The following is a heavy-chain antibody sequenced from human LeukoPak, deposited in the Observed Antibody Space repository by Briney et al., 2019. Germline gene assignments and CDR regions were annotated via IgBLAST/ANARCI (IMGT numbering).Heavy chain of an antibody. CDR2: IYYSGST. J-gene: IGHJ4*02. V-gene: IGHV4-59*01. Sequence: PSETLSLTCTVSGGSISSYYWSWIRQPPGKGLEWIGYIYYSGSTNYNPSLKSRVTISVDTSKNQFSLKLSSVTAADTAVYYCARDVKYGGYYFDYWGQGTLVTVSS. CDR1: GGSISSYY. CDR3: ARDVKYGGYYFDY. D-gene: IGHD4-23*01.